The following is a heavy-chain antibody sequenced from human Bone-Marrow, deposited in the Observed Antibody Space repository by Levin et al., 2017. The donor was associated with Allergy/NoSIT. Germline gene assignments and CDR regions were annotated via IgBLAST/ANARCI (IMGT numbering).Heavy chain of an antibody. Sequence: PGGSPRLSCAASGFSFSRHAMSWVRQAPGKGLEWVSSISVSSGNTYYAGSVRGRFTISRGNSNNMLFLEMNRLRAEDTAIYYCAKNRDMVRGAMVDCWGQGTLVTVSS. CDR2: ISVSSGNT. CDR1: GFSFSRHA. D-gene: IGHD3-10*01. J-gene: IGHJ4*02. CDR3: AKNRDMVRGAMVDC. V-gene: IGHV3-23*01.